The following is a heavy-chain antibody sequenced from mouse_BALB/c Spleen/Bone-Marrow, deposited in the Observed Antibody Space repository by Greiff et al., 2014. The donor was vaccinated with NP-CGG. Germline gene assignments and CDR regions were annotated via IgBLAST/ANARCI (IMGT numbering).Heavy chain of an antibody. Sequence: VQLQQSGPELVKPGASVRISCKASGYTFTSYYIHWVKQRPGQGLEWIGWIYPGNVNTKYNEKFKGKATLTADKSSSTAYMQLSSLTSEDSAVYFCARQEFAIYWYFDVWGAGTTVTVSS. V-gene: IGHV1S56*01. CDR2: IYPGNVNT. J-gene: IGHJ1*01. CDR3: ARQEFAIYWYFDV. D-gene: IGHD1-3*01. CDR1: GYTFTSYY.